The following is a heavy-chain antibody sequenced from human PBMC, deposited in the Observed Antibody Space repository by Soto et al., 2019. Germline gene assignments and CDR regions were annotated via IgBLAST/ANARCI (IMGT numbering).Heavy chain of an antibody. CDR3: ARNIFCTTTSCLVGFDP. CDR2: ISSSSSHI. J-gene: IGHJ5*02. CDR1: GFTFSIYS. D-gene: IGHD2-2*01. V-gene: IGHV3-21*01. Sequence: EVQVVESGGGLVKPGGSLRLSCAASGFTFSIYSMNWVRQAPGKGLEWVSSISSSSSHIYYADSVKGRFTISRDNAKNSPYLQMNSLRAEDTAVYYCARNIFCTTTSCLVGFDPWGQGTLVTVSS.